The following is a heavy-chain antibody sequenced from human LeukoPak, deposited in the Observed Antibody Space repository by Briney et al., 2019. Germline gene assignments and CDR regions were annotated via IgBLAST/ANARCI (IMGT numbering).Heavy chain of an antibody. J-gene: IGHJ3*02. CDR2: INHSGST. D-gene: IGHD6-13*01. CDR1: GESFSGYY. V-gene: IGHV4-34*01. CDR3: ARGWSSRYAFDI. Sequence: SETLSLTCAVYGESFSGYYWSWIRQPPGKGLEWIGEINHSGSTNYNPSLKSRVTISVDTSKNQFSLKLSSVTAADTAVYCCARGWSSRYAFDIWGQGTMVTVSS.